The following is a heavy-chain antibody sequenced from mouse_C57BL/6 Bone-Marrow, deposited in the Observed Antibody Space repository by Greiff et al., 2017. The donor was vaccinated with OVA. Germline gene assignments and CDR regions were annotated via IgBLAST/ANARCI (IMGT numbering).Heavy chain of an antibody. D-gene: IGHD2-1*01. Sequence: DVKLVESGGDLVKPGGSLKLSCAASGFTFSSYGMSWVRQTPDKRLEWVATISSGGSYTYYPDSVKGRFTISRDNAKNTLYLQMSSLKSEDTAMYYCARHRTTREYYFDYWGQGTTLTVSS. J-gene: IGHJ2*01. CDR2: ISSGGSYT. CDR1: GFTFSSYG. V-gene: IGHV5-6*02. CDR3: ARHRTTREYYFDY.